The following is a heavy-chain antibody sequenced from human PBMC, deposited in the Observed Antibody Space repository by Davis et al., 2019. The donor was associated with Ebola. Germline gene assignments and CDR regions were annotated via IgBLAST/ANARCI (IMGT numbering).Heavy chain of an antibody. Sequence: PGGSLRLSCAVSGYSISSGYYWGWIRQPPGKGLEWIGSIYHSGSTYYNPSLKSRVTISVDTSKNQFSLKLSSVTAADTAVYYCARKLIGAFDIWGQGTMVTVSS. J-gene: IGHJ3*02. CDR1: GYSISSGYY. V-gene: IGHV4-38-2*01. CDR2: IYHSGST. D-gene: IGHD2-15*01. CDR3: ARKLIGAFDI.